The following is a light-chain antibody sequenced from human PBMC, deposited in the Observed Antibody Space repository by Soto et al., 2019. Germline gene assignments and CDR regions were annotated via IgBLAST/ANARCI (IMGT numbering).Light chain of an antibody. CDR3: QQYGDSLSIT. V-gene: IGKV3-20*01. CDR2: GAS. J-gene: IGKJ5*01. CDR1: QSVSSSY. Sequence: EVVLTQSPFALSFSPVEGSTLSFSASQSVSSSYLAWYQQKPGQAPRLLIYGASSRTAGIPDRFSGSGSGTDFSLTITRLEPEDFAVYYCQQYGDSLSITFGQGTRLEIK.